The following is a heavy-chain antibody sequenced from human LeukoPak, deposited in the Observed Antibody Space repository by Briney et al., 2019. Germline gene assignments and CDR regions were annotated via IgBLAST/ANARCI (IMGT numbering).Heavy chain of an antibody. V-gene: IGHV3-11*04. Sequence: PGGSLRLSCAASGFTFSDYYMSWIRQAPGKGLEWVSYISSSGSTIYYADSVKGRFTISRDNAKNSLYLQMNSLRAEDTAVYYCARSDYSSSWYAPLFPFDYWGQGTLVTVSS. CDR2: ISSSGSTI. CDR3: ARSDYSSSWYAPLFPFDY. J-gene: IGHJ4*02. CDR1: GFTFSDYY. D-gene: IGHD6-13*01.